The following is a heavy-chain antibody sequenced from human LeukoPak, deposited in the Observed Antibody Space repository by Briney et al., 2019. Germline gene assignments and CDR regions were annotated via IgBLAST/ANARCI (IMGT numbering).Heavy chain of an antibody. CDR2: INHSGST. V-gene: IGHV4-34*01. CDR3: ARLDGSQD. Sequence: TSETLSLTCAVYGGSFSGYYWSWIRQPPGKGLEWIGEINHSGSTNYNPSLKSRVTISVDTSKNQFSLKLSSVTAADTAVYYCARLDGSQDWGQGTLVTVSS. J-gene: IGHJ4*02. CDR1: GGSFSGYY. D-gene: IGHD5-24*01.